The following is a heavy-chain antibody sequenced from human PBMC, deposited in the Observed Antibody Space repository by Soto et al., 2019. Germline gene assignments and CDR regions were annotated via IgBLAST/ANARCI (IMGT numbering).Heavy chain of an antibody. CDR3: ARDLGFGLSDY. V-gene: IGHV1-3*01. J-gene: IGHJ4*02. CDR1: GYTFTSYA. D-gene: IGHD3-10*01. Sequence: QVQLVQSGAEVKKPGASVKVSCKASGYTFTSYAMYLVRQAPGQRLEWMGWINAGNGNTKYSQKFQGRVTITRDTSASTAYMELSSLRSEDTAVYYCARDLGFGLSDYWGQGTLVTVSS. CDR2: INAGNGNT.